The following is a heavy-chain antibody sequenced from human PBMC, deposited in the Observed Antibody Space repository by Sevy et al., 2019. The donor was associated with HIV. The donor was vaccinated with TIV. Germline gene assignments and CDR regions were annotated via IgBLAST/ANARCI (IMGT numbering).Heavy chain of an antibody. CDR1: GGSISSSSYY. V-gene: IGHV4-39*01. CDR2: IYYSGST. J-gene: IGHJ4*02. D-gene: IGHD2-2*01. Sequence: SETLSLTCTVSGGSISSSSYYWGWIRQPPGKGLEWIGSIYYSGSTYYNPSLKSRVTISVDTSKNQFSLKLSSVTAADTAVYYCARHVRKYQLLPLYYFDYWGQGTLVTVSS. CDR3: ARHVRKYQLLPLYYFDY.